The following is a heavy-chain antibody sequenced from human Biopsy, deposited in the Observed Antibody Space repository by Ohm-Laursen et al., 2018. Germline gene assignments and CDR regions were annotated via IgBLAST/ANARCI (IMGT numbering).Heavy chain of an antibody. CDR1: GYTLTELS. Sequence: ASVKVSCKVSGYTLTELSMHWVRQAPGSGLEWMGGFAPENGKTIYAQKFQGRVTMTEDTSTDTAYMELSSLRSEDTAVYYYAADINVWNVNYWGQGTQVTVSS. D-gene: IGHD1-1*01. CDR3: AADINVWNVNY. J-gene: IGHJ4*02. V-gene: IGHV1-24*01. CDR2: FAPENGKT.